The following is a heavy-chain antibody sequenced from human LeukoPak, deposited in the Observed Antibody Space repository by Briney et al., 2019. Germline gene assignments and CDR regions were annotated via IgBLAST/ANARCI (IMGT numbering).Heavy chain of an antibody. CDR3: AKHSSSWHYSDY. CDR2: ISGSGGGT. V-gene: IGHV3-23*01. Sequence: GGSLRLSCAAAGFTFSTYGMSWVRQAPGKGLEWVSGISGSGGGTYFADSVKGRFTISRDNFKNTPYLQMNSLRAEDTAVYYCAKHSSSWHYSDYWGQGTLVIVSS. CDR1: GFTFSTYG. J-gene: IGHJ4*02. D-gene: IGHD6-13*01.